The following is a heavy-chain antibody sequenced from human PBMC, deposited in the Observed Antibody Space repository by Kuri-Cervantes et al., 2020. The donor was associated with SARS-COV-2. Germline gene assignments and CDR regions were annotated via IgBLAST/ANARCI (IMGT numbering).Heavy chain of an antibody. Sequence: SVKVSCKASGGTFSSYAISWVRQAPGQGLEWMGGIIPIFGTANYAQKFQGRVTITADESTSTAYMELSSLRSEDTAVYCCATATYYEDVWVTSRAHVDFWGQGTLVTVSS. V-gene: IGHV1-69*13. CDR1: GGTFSSYA. D-gene: IGHD3-16*02. J-gene: IGHJ4*02. CDR3: ATATYYEDVWVTSRAHVDF. CDR2: IIPIFGTA.